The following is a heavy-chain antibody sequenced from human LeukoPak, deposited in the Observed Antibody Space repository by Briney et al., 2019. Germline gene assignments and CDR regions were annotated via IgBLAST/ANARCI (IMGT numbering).Heavy chain of an antibody. CDR1: GSPFTSYW. Sequence: GGSLQISCQGSGSPFTSYWIGWVRQLPGKGLEWMGIIYPGDSDTRYSPSFQGQVTISADKSISTAYLQWSSLKASDTAMYYCARHCAGGSCADYWGQGTLVTVSS. D-gene: IGHD2-15*01. J-gene: IGHJ4*02. V-gene: IGHV5-51*01. CDR2: IYPGDSDT. CDR3: ARHCAGGSCADY.